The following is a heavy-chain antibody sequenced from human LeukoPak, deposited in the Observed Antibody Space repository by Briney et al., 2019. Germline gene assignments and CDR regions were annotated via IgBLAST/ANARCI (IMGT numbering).Heavy chain of an antibody. V-gene: IGHV4-34*01. CDR1: GGSFSGYY. Sequence: SETLSLTCAVYGGSFSGYYWSWIRQPPGKGLEWIGEINHSGSTNYNPSLKSRVTISVDTSKNRFSLKLTSVTAADTAVYYCVRGPYGSGISNWFDPWGQGTLVIVSS. CDR3: VRGPYGSGISNWFDP. D-gene: IGHD3-10*01. J-gene: IGHJ5*02. CDR2: INHSGST.